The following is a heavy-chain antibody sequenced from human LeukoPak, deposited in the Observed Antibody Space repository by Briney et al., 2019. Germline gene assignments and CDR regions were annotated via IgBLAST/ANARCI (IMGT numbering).Heavy chain of an antibody. J-gene: IGHJ5*02. CDR1: GYTFTSYD. D-gene: IGHD4-17*01. CDR2: INPNSGNT. CDR3: ARGPGEDDYGDYGGGNWFDP. V-gene: IGHV1-8*01. Sequence: ASVKVSCKASGYTFTSYDINWVRQATGQGLEWMGWINPNSGNTGYAQKLQGRVTMTRNTSISTAYMELSRLRSEGTAVYYCARGPGEDDYGDYGGGNWFDPWGQGTLVTVSS.